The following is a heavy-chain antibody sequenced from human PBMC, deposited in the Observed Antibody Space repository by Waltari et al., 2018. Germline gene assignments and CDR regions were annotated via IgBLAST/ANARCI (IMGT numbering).Heavy chain of an antibody. J-gene: IGHJ4*02. D-gene: IGHD6-13*01. CDR2: IKQDGSEK. Sequence: EVQLVESGGGLAQPGGSLRLPCAASGLGFSNYWMTWVRQASGKGPEWVANIKQDGSEKYYMDSVKGRFTISRDNAKNSLYLQMNNLRVEDTAVYYCTRGGRDSSWYWRDWGQGTLVTVSS. CDR3: TRGGRDSSWYWRD. V-gene: IGHV3-7*01. CDR1: GLGFSNYW.